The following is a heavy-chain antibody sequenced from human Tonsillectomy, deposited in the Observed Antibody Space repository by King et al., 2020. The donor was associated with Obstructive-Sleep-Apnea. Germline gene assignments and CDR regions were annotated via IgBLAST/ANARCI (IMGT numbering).Heavy chain of an antibody. Sequence: VQLVESGAEVKKPGASVKVSCKASGYTFTTYYINLVRQAPGQGLEWMGWMNPNSGNTAFAPKFQGRVTITSNTSIITAYMELSSLRSEDTAVYYCTRCRYCSGGSCNLDIWGQGTMVTVSS. D-gene: IGHD2-15*01. J-gene: IGHJ3*02. CDR3: TRCRYCSGGSCNLDI. CDR2: MNPNSGNT. V-gene: IGHV1-8*03. CDR1: GYTFTTYY.